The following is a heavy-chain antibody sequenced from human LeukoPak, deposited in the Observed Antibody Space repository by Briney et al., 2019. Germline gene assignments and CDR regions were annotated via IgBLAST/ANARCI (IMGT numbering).Heavy chain of an antibody. V-gene: IGHV3-48*03. CDR3: ARCYASGSYGMDY. J-gene: IGHJ4*02. Sequence: GGSLRLSCAASGFTFSSNGMNWVRQAPGKGLEWVSYISATGGTIYYADSVKGRFTVSRDNAKNSLSLQMNSLGAEDTALYYCARCYASGSYGMDYWGQGTLVTVSS. CDR2: ISATGGTI. CDR1: GFTFSSNG. D-gene: IGHD3-10*01.